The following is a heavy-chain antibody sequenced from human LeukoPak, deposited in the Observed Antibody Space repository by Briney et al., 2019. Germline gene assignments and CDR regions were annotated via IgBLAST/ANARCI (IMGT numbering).Heavy chain of an antibody. V-gene: IGHV3-48*03. CDR2: ISSSGSTI. CDR3: AKDGNSGWGDY. D-gene: IGHD6-19*01. J-gene: IGHJ4*02. Sequence: GGSLRLSCAASGFTFSSYEMNWVRQAPGKGLEWISYISSSGSTIYYADSVKGRFTISRDNSKNTLYLQMNSLRAEDTAAYYCAKDGNSGWGDYWGQGTLVTVSS. CDR1: GFTFSSYE.